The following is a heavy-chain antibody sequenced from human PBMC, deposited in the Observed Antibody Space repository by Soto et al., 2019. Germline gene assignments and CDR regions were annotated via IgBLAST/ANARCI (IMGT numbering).Heavy chain of an antibody. V-gene: IGHV1-18*01. CDR1: GYTFTNFG. CDR3: ARGGTPIDY. D-gene: IGHD3-16*01. Sequence: QVQLVQSGAEVKKPGASVKVSCKASGYTFTNFGISWVRQAPGQGLEWMGWISAYNGNTNYAQKFQGRVTMTTGTSTSTAYMEVRRLGLDGTAVYYCARGGTPIDYWCQGTLVTVSS. J-gene: IGHJ4*02. CDR2: ISAYNGNT.